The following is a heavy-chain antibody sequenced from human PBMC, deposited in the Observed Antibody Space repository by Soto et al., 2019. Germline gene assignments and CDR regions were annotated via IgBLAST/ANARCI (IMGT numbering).Heavy chain of an antibody. Sequence: SVKVSCKASGYTFTGYYMHWVRQAPGQGLEWMGWINPNSGATKYADNFQGRVTMTGATSISTAYMELSSLTSGDTAMYYCAKASPVAGASSTSPPNDYWGQGTLVTVSA. V-gene: IGHV1-2*02. CDR3: AKASPVAGASSTSPPNDY. J-gene: IGHJ4*02. CDR1: GYTFTGYY. D-gene: IGHD6-19*01. CDR2: INPNSGAT.